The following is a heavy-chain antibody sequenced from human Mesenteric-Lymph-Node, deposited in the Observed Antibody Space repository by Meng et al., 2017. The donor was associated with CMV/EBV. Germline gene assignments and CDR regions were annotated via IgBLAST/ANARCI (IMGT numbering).Heavy chain of an antibody. D-gene: IGHD2/OR15-2a*01. CDR2: INPNICVS. V-gene: IGHV1-2*06. Sequence: QVQLVQSRAEVGKPGASVMVSCKASGYTFTDFYIHWVPQAPGQGLEWMGRINPNICVSNSAQNFQGKVNVTRDTSISKTYKELRRLIFDDTAVYYCARDNVKPEGFDPLGQGTLVTVSS. J-gene: IGHJ5*02. CDR3: ARDNVKPEGFDP. CDR1: GYTFTDFY.